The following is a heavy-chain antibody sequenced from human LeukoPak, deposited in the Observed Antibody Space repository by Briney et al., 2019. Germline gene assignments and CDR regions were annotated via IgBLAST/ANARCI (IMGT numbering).Heavy chain of an antibody. Sequence: SETLSLTCTVSGGSISSHYWSWIRQPPGKGLEWIGYIYYSGSTNYNPSLKSRVTISVDTSKNQFSLKLSSVTAADTAVYYYARDLDYWGQGTLVTVSS. CDR3: ARDLDY. CDR1: GGSISSHY. J-gene: IGHJ4*02. V-gene: IGHV4-59*11. CDR2: IYYSGST.